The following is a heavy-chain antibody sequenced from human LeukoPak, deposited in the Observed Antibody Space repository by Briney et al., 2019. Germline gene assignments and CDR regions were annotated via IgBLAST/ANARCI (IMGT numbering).Heavy chain of an antibody. J-gene: IGHJ3*02. CDR2: ISGCGGST. CDR3: AKDLFYSFDI. V-gene: IGHV3-23*01. Sequence: GGSLRLSCAASGFTFSSYAMSWVRQAPGKGLEWVSAISGCGGSTYYADSVKGRFTISRDNSKNTLYLQMNSLRADDTALYRCAKDLFYSFDIWGQGTEVTVSS. CDR1: GFTFSSYA. D-gene: IGHD2/OR15-2a*01.